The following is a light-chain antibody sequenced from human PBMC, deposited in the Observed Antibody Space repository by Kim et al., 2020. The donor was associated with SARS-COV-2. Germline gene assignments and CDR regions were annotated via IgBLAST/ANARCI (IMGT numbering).Light chain of an antibody. CDR2: GRN. Sequence: SSELTQEPAVSVALGQTVTITCQGDSLRTYYATWYQQKPRQAPVLVIYGRNNRPSGIPDRFSGSTSGNTASLTISASQAGDEADFYCQSRDSGGNVVFGGGTKLTVL. V-gene: IGLV3-19*01. CDR1: SLRTYY. CDR3: QSRDSGGNVV. J-gene: IGLJ2*01.